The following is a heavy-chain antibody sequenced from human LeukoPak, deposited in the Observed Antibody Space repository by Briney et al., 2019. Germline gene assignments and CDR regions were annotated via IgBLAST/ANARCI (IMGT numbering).Heavy chain of an antibody. CDR2: IYYSGST. CDR3: ARNGRSMIVVVVDY. V-gene: IGHV4-39*07. Sequence: SETLSLTCTVSGGSISSSSYYWGWIRQPPGKGLEWIGSIYYSGSTYYNPSLKSRVTISVDTSKNQFSLKLSSVTAADTAVYYCARNGRSMIVVVVDYWGQGTLVTVSS. J-gene: IGHJ4*02. D-gene: IGHD3-22*01. CDR1: GGSISSSSYY.